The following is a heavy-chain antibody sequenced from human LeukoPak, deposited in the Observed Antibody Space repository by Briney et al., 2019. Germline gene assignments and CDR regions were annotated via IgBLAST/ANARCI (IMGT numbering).Heavy chain of an antibody. V-gene: IGHV1-69-2*01. CDR1: VFLFSAYY. CDR2: IDPEDGKS. CDR3: TTGRGAYDVFDF. J-gene: IGHJ4*02. Sequence: ASVKVSCKTPVFLFSAYYMHCVSEGPGKGFRWMGRIDPEDGKSTYAEDFQGRVTLTADMSTDTAYMELSRLTSEDTALYYCTTGRGAYDVFDFWGQGSLVIVSS. D-gene: IGHD1-1*01.